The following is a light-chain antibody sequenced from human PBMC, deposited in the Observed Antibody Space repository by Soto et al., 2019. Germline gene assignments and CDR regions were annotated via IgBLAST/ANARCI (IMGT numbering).Light chain of an antibody. V-gene: IGLV2-11*01. Sequence: QSALTQPRSVSGSPGQSVTISCTGTSSDVGGYNYVSWYQQHPGKAPKLMIYDVSKRPSGVPDRFSGSKSGNTASLTISGLQAEDEADYYCCSYVGNYYVFGTGTKLTVL. CDR2: DVS. CDR1: SSDVGGYNY. CDR3: CSYVGNYYV. J-gene: IGLJ1*01.